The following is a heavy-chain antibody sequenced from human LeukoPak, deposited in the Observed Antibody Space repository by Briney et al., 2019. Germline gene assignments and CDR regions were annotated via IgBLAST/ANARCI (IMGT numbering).Heavy chain of an antibody. CDR2: INHSGST. Sequence: SETLSLTCAVYGGSFSGYYWCWIRQPPGKGLQWIGEINHSGSTNYNPSLKSRVTISVDTSKNQFSLKLSSVTAADTAVYYCARGRKTVATVKYRAFYYWGQGTLVTVSS. J-gene: IGHJ4*02. CDR1: GGSFSGYY. V-gene: IGHV4-34*01. D-gene: IGHD4-17*01. CDR3: ARGRKTVATVKYRAFYY.